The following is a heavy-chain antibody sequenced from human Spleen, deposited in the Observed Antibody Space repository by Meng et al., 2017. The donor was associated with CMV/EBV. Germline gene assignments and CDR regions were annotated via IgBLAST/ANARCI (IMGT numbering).Heavy chain of an antibody. CDR3: ARRGPFYNSSPYYFDY. Sequence: SIPSYSHYWGWIRQPPGKGLEWIGNIYYSGSTYYNPSLKSRVTISVDSSKRQFSLKLSSVTAGDTAVYYCARRGPFYNSSPYYFDYWGQGTLVTVSS. J-gene: IGHJ4*02. V-gene: IGHV4-39*01. D-gene: IGHD3-22*01. CDR2: IYYSGST. CDR1: SIPSYSHY.